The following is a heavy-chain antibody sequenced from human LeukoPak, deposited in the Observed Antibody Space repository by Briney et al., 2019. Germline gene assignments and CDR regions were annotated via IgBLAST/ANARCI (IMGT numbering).Heavy chain of an antibody. CDR1: GYTFTGYY. J-gene: IGHJ6*03. CDR2: INPNSGGT. Sequence: GASVKVSCKASGYTFTGYYMHWVRQAPGQGLEWMGWINPNSGGTNYAQKFQGRVTMTRDTSISTAYMELSRLRSDDTAVYYCALFLWFGQKYYYYYMDVWGKGTTVTVSS. V-gene: IGHV1-2*02. D-gene: IGHD3-10*01. CDR3: ALFLWFGQKYYYYYMDV.